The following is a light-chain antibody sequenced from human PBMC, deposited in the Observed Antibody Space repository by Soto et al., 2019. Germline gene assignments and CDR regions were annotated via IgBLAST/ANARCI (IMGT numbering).Light chain of an antibody. J-gene: IGKJ1*01. Sequence: DIQMTQSPSTLSASVGDRVTITCRASQSISDWLAWYQQKPGTAPNLLIYKTSSLESGVPSRFSGSGFGTEFTLTISSLQPDDVAIYYGQQYNSYPWTFGQGTKVEIK. CDR3: QQYNSYPWT. V-gene: IGKV1-5*03. CDR2: KTS. CDR1: QSISDW.